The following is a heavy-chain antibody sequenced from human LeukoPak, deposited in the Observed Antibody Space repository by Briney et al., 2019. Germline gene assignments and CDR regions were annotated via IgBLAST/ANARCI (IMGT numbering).Heavy chain of an antibody. V-gene: IGHV4-39*07. CDR3: ASSTSGDSAGHYAFDV. D-gene: IGHD3-22*01. Sequence: PSETLSLTCTVSGDSIDNTIYYWGWVRQPPGRGLEWVGSIYYTGSTFYNPSLKSRVTTSIDTSKSHFSLKVNPVTAADTAIYYCASSTSGDSAGHYAFDVWGQGTMVTVSS. CDR1: GDSIDNTIYY. CDR2: IYYTGST. J-gene: IGHJ3*01.